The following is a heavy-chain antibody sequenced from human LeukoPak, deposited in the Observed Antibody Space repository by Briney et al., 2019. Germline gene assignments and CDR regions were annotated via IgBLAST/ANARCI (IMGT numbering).Heavy chain of an antibody. J-gene: IGHJ4*02. V-gene: IGHV1-2*02. CDR3: ARGEWELLMDFDY. CDR1: GYTFTGYY. D-gene: IGHD1-26*01. CDR2: INPNSGGT. Sequence: ASVKDSCKASGYTFTGYYMHWVRQAPGQGLEWMGWINPNSGGTNYAQKFQGRVTMTRDTSISTAYMELSRLRSDDTAVYYCARGEWELLMDFDYWGQGTLVTVSS.